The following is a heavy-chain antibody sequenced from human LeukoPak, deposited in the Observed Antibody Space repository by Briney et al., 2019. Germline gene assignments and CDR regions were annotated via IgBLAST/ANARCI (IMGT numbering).Heavy chain of an antibody. CDR1: GFTFSSYG. CDR3: AKDGSLAIYYYYYYMDV. J-gene: IGHJ6*03. V-gene: IGHV3-30*18. Sequence: GGSLRLSCAASGFTFSSYGMHWVRQAPGKGLEWVAVISYDGSNKYYADSVKGRFTISRDNSKNTLYLQMNSLRAEDTAVYYCAKDGSLAIYYYYYYMDVWGKGTTVTVSS. CDR2: ISYDGSNK.